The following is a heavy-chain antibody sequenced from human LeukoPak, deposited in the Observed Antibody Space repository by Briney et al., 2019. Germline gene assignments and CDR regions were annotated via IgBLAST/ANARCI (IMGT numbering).Heavy chain of an antibody. CDR2: IYKSGNT. J-gene: IGHJ4*02. D-gene: IGHD6-19*01. Sequence: PSETLSLTCNVSGVSLANGNYYWGWIRQPAGKGLEWIGRIYKSGNTYSSPSLKSRVTMSIHPSSNQFSLTPRSVTAAGTAIYYCAREAIAVALSADYWGQGALVTVSS. CDR1: GVSLANGNYY. CDR3: AREAIAVALSADY. V-gene: IGHV4-4*07.